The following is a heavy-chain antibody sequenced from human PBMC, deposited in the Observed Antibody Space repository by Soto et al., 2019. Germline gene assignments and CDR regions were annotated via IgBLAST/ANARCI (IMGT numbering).Heavy chain of an antibody. J-gene: IGHJ4*02. CDR1: GGSISSGGYY. V-gene: IGHV4-31*03. D-gene: IGHD2-2*01. CDR3: ARSSTSANYFDY. Sequence: QVQLQESGPGRVKPSQTLSLTCTVSGGSISSGGYYWSWIRQHPGKGLEWIGYIYYSGSTYYNPSLKSRVTISVDTSKNQFSLMLSSVTAADTAVYYCARSSTSANYFDYWGQGTLVTVSS. CDR2: IYYSGST.